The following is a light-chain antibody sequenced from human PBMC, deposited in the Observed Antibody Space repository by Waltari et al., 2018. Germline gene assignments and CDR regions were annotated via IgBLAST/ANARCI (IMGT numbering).Light chain of an antibody. J-gene: IGLJ3*02. CDR2: SNK. V-gene: IGLV1-44*01. CDR1: SSNIGSNT. CDR3: AAWDDSLNGLV. Sequence: QSVLTQPPSASGTPGQRVTTSCAGSSSNIGSNTVNWFQQPPGTAPKLHISSNKLRPSRCPVLFAASMSGTSASLAISGLQSEDEADYYCAAWDDSLNGLVFGGGTKLTVL.